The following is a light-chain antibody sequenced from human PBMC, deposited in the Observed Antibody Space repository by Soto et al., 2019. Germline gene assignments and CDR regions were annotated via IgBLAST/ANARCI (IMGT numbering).Light chain of an antibody. V-gene: IGKV3-15*01. J-gene: IGKJ2*01. CDR3: QQYNSCPQT. CDR2: GTS. CDR1: RSVRHN. Sequence: TQSPATLSVSPGGRATLSCRASRSVRHNLAWFQQKPGQAPSLLISGTSTRATGVPARFDGSGSETEFTLTISSLQSEDFAVYFCQQYNSCPQTFGPGTKLEIK.